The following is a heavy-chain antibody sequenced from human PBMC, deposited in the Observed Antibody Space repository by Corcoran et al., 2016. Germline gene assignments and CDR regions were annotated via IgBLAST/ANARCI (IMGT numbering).Heavy chain of an antibody. CDR1: GYTFTSYA. V-gene: IGHV1-3*01. D-gene: IGHD6-19*01. CDR2: INAGNGNT. Sequence: QVQLVQSGAEVKKPGASVKVSCKASGYTFTSYAMHWVRQAPGQRLEWMGWINAGNGNTKYSQKFQGRVTITRDTSASTAYMELSSLRSEDTAVYYCARADGSIAVAGFDYWGQGTLVTVSS. J-gene: IGHJ4*02. CDR3: ARADGSIAVAGFDY.